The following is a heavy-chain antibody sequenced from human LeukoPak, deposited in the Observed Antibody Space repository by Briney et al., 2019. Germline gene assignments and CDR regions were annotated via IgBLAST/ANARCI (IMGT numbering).Heavy chain of an antibody. J-gene: IGHJ4*02. CDR3: ATSSPSVY. D-gene: IGHD2-2*01. Sequence: PGGSLRLSCAASGFTFSSYSMNWVRQAPGKGLEWVSSISSSSNYIYYADSVKGRFTISRDNAKNSLYLQMNSLRAEDTAVYYCATSSPSVYWGQGTLVTVSS. CDR2: ISSSSNYI. V-gene: IGHV3-21*01. CDR1: GFTFSSYS.